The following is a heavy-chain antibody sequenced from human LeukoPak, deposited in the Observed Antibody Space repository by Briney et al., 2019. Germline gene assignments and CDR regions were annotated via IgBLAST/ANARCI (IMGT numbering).Heavy chain of an antibody. CDR3: AKQADPYYYDSSGYYLY. Sequence: GGSLRLSCAASGFTFSSYAMSWVRQAPGKGLEWVSAISGSGGSTYYADSVKGRFTISRDNSKNTLYLQMNSLRAEDTAVYYCAKQADPYYYDSSGYYLYWGQGTLVTVSS. V-gene: IGHV3-23*01. D-gene: IGHD3-22*01. CDR1: GFTFSSYA. J-gene: IGHJ4*02. CDR2: ISGSGGST.